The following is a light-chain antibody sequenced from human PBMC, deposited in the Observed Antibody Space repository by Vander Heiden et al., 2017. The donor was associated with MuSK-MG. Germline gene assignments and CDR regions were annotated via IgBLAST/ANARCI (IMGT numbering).Light chain of an antibody. J-gene: IGKJ2*01. CDR2: DAS. CDR3: QQDYNLPST. CDR1: HDIDNF. Sequence: TQSPSSLSASVGDRVTITCQASHDIDNFLNWFQQKPGKAPKFLIYDASNLETGVPSRFSGSGSGTHFTFTISSLQPEDIATYYCQQDYNLPSTFGQGTKLEIK. V-gene: IGKV1-33*01.